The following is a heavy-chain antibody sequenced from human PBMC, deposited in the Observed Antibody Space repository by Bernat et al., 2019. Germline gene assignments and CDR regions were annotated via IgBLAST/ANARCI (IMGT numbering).Heavy chain of an antibody. V-gene: IGHV3-23*04. Sequence: EVQLVESGGGLVQPGGSLRVSCAASGFTFSSYSMIWVRQAPGKGLGWVALISGPGVTTHYADSVKGRFTISRDNSKNTLFLQMNSLRAEDTAVYYCAKEAAFCGTGCYSLADCWGQGTLVTVSS. D-gene: IGHD2-21*02. J-gene: IGHJ4*02. CDR3: AKEAAFCGTGCYSLADC. CDR1: GFTFSSYS. CDR2: ISGPGVTT.